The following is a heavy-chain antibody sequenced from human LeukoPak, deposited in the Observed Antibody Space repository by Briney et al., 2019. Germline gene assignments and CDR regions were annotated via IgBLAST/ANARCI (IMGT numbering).Heavy chain of an antibody. CDR2: IKQDESEK. CDR3: ARGLAVTARGSFDI. CDR1: GFTFSTYA. D-gene: IGHD6-19*01. Sequence: GSLRLSCAASGFTFSTYAMSWVRQAPGKGLEWVANIKQDESEKYYVDSVKGRFTISRDNAKNSLYLQMNSLRAEDTAVYYCARGLAVTARGSFDIWGQGTMVTVSS. J-gene: IGHJ3*02. V-gene: IGHV3-7*03.